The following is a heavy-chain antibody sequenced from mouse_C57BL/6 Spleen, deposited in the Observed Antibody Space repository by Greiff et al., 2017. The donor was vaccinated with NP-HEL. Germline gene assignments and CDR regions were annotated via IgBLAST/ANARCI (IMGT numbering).Heavy chain of an antibody. CDR2: IDPSDSYT. Sequence: VQLQQPGAELVRPGTSVKLSCKASGYTFTSYWMHWVKQRPGQGLEWIGVIDPSDSYTNYNQKFKGKATLTVDTSSSTAYMQLSSLTSEDSAVYYCAREGRLRLFDYWGQGTTLTVSS. V-gene: IGHV1-59*01. CDR1: GYTFTSYW. D-gene: IGHD3-2*02. J-gene: IGHJ2*01. CDR3: AREGRLRLFDY.